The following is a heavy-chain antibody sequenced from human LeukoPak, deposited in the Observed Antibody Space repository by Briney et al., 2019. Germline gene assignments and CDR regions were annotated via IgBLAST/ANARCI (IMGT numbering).Heavy chain of an antibody. D-gene: IGHD1-26*01. V-gene: IGHV3-74*01. CDR1: GFTFSSYW. Sequence: GGSLRLSCAASGFTFSSYWMHWVRQAPGKGLVWVSRINSDGSSTSYADSVKGRFTISRDNAKNTLYPQMNSLRAEDTAVYYCARDRWMGATRGLLYDYWGQGTLVTVSS. J-gene: IGHJ4*02. CDR3: ARDRWMGATRGLLYDY. CDR2: INSDGSST.